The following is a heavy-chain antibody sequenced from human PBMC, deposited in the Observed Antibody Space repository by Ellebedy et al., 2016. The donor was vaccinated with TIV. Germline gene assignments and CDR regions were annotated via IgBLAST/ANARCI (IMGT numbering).Heavy chain of an antibody. J-gene: IGHJ3*02. CDR1: GFTFSNFA. V-gene: IGHV3-23*01. CDR3: ARVRRQTYDAFDI. Sequence: PGGSLRLSCAASGFTFSNFALDRVRRAPGEGLEWVSLITASGMTTYYADSLKGRFTISRDNSNNALHLQMNSLRAEDTAVYYCARVRRQTYDAFDIWGHGTMVTVSS. CDR2: ITASGMTT.